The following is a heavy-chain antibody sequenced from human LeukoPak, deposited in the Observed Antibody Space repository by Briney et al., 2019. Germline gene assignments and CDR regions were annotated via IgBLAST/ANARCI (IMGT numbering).Heavy chain of an antibody. CDR2: INHSGST. V-gene: IGHV4-34*01. CDR3: ARGRGYVWGSYRPNYFDY. J-gene: IGHJ4*02. D-gene: IGHD3-16*02. Sequence: PSETLSLTCAVYGGSFSGYYWSWIRQPPGKGLEWIGEINHSGSTNYNPSLKSRVTISVDTSKNQFSLKLSSVTAADTAVYHCARGRGYVWGSYRPNYFDYWGQGTLVTVSS. CDR1: GGSFSGYY.